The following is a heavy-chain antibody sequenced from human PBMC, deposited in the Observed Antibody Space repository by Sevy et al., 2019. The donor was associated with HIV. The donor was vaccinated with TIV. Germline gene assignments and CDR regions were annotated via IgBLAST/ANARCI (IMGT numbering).Heavy chain of an antibody. CDR3: ARDRPTLNYHASSGYNYYFDS. CDR1: GFTFSSYN. V-gene: IGHV3-21*01. Sequence: GGSLRLSRAASGFTFSSYNMNWVRQAPGKGLEWISSITGDSSYMYDADSVKGRFTISRDNAKNSLYLHMNGLRAEDTAVYYCARDRPTLNYHASSGYNYYFDSWGQGTLVTVSS. D-gene: IGHD3-22*01. J-gene: IGHJ4*02. CDR2: ITGDSSYM.